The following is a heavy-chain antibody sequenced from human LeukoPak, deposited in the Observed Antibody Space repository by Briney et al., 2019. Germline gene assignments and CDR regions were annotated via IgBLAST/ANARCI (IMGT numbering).Heavy chain of an antibody. CDR2: IYYSGTT. CDR3: ARHLKTDMVKAHFDY. D-gene: IGHD5-18*01. Sequence: SETLSLTCTASGGSISYYYWSWIRQPPGKGLEWIGYIYYSGTTNYNPSLKSRVTISVDTSKNQFSLKLSSVTAADTAVYYCARHLKTDMVKAHFDYWGQGTLVTVSS. V-gene: IGHV4-59*08. CDR1: GGSISYYY. J-gene: IGHJ4*02.